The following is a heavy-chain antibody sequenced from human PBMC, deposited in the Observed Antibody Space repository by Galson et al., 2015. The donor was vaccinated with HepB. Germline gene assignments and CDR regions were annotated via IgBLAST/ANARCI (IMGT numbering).Heavy chain of an antibody. CDR2: ISTDSFYI. Sequence: SLRLSCAASGFSFSTYSMNWVRQAPGKGLERVSSISTDSFYIYYADSVKGRFTISRDNAKNSLFLQMNSLRAEDSAVYYCVITSCSGGICYSYYFDYWGQGTLVIVSS. CDR3: VITSCSGGICYSYYFDY. V-gene: IGHV3-21*01. CDR1: GFSFSTYS. J-gene: IGHJ4*02. D-gene: IGHD2-15*01.